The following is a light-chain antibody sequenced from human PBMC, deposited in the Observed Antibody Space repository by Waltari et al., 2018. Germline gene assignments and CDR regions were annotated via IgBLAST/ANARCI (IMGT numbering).Light chain of an antibody. CDR2: EDK. CDR3: QSFDSTNPWV. J-gene: IGLJ3*02. V-gene: IGLV6-57*03. Sequence: NFMLTQPHSVSESPGKTITISCTRSSGSIGSGYVKVYQQRPGSAPTTMIYEDKKRPSGVPDRFSGSIDSSSNSASLTISGLKTEDEADYYCQSFDSTNPWVFGGGTKLTVL. CDR1: SGSIGSGY.